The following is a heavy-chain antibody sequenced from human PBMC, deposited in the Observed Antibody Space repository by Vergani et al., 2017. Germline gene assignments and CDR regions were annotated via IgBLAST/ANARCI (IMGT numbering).Heavy chain of an antibody. CDR3: AKQYFVSGNYLFDY. D-gene: IGHD3-10*01. CDR2: ISGSGVSA. CDR1: GFTSSNYA. J-gene: IGHJ4*02. Sequence: EVQLLESGGGLVQPGGSLRLTCAASGFTSSNYAMNWVRQAPGKGLEWVSGISGSGVSAYYTDSVKGRFTISRDNSKNMLFLQMNNLRTEDTAIYYCAKQYFVSGNYLFDYWGQGTLVTVSS. V-gene: IGHV3-23*01.